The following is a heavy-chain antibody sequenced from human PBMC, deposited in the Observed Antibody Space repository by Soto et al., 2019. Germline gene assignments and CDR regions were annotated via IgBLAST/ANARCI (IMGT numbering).Heavy chain of an antibody. CDR2: IKSKTDGGTT. J-gene: IGHJ4*02. CDR3: TTLPLDGVIVPIDY. CDR1: GFTIGNAW. D-gene: IGHD3-16*02. Sequence: AESLRLSCAASGFTIGNAWLNWSRQAPGKGLEWVGRIKSKTDGGTTDYAAPVKGRFTISRDDSKNTLYLQMNSLKTEDTAVYYCTTLPLDGVIVPIDYWGQGT. V-gene: IGHV3-15*07.